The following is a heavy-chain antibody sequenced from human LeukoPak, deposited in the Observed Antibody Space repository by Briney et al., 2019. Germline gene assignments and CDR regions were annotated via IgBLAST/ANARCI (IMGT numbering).Heavy chain of an antibody. V-gene: IGHV4-61*02. CDR3: ARGEGPADYYYYMDV. J-gene: IGHJ6*03. Sequence: SQTLSLTCTVSGGSISTTSYYWSWIRQPAGKGLEWIGRIYTSGSTNYNPSLKSRVTMSVDTSKNQFSLKLSSVTAADTAVYYCARGEGPADYYYYMDVWGKGTTVTISS. CDR1: GGSISTTSYY. CDR2: IYTSGST. D-gene: IGHD2-2*01.